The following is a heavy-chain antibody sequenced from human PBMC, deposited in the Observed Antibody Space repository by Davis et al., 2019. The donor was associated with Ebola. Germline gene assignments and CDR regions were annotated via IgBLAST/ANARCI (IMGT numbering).Heavy chain of an antibody. CDR1: ARSFSGYY. Sequence: MPSDTLSLTFALYARSFSGYYWPWIRQPPGKGLEWIGELNHSGSTNYNPSLKSRLIISVDTSKNQFSLQLNSVNAADTAVYYCARGDLGGKQLVYWGQGTLVTVSS. V-gene: IGHV4-34*01. CDR3: ARGDLGGKQLVY. D-gene: IGHD6-13*01. CDR2: LNHSGST. J-gene: IGHJ4*02.